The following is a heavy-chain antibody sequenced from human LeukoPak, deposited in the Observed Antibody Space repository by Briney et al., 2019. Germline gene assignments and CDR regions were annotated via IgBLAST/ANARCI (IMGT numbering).Heavy chain of an antibody. Sequence: PGGSLRLSCATSGFTFSTFWRNWFRQAPGKGLEWVSLIKSDGTTEYADSVKGRFTISRDNSKNTLFLQMNSLRVEDTAVYYCARLRRGYWGRGTPVTVSS. J-gene: IGHJ4*02. V-gene: IGHV3-74*03. CDR2: IKSDGTT. CDR1: GFTFSTFW. CDR3: ARLRRGY.